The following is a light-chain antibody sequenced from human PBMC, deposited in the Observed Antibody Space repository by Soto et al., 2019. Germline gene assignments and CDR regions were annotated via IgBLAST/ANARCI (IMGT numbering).Light chain of an antibody. V-gene: IGKV3-11*01. CDR1: EYINTR. CDR2: QTS. CDR3: HQRQSWPRT. J-gene: IGKJ1*01. Sequence: DIVLTQSPATLYSFPGDRVTLSCSASEYINTRLAWYQHRPGQAPRLLIYQTSIRAAGIPARFSASGTGTDFTLTISDVQPEDFAVYYCHQRQSWPRTFGQGTKVDIK.